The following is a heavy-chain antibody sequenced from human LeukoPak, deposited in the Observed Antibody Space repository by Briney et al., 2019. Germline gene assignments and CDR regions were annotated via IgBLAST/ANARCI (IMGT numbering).Heavy chain of an antibody. CDR1: GFTFDDYA. CDR2: ISSSGSTI. Sequence: GGSLRLSCAASGFTFDDYAMHWVRQAPGKGLEWVSYISSSGSTIYYADSVKGRFTISRDNAKNSLYLQMNSLRAEDTAVYYCARHSSSSGYYYYYYMDVWGKGTTVTVSS. D-gene: IGHD6-6*01. V-gene: IGHV3-11*04. J-gene: IGHJ6*03. CDR3: ARHSSSSGYYYYYYMDV.